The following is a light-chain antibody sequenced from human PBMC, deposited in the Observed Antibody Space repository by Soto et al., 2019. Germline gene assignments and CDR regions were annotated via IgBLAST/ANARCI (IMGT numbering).Light chain of an antibody. V-gene: IGKV1-5*01. Sequence: DIQMTQSPSTLSASIGDTVTITCRASQSIETWLAWYQQKPGKAPKLLIYDASSLQDGVPSRFSGSGSGTDFTLTISSLQPDDFATYYCQQYHTYSPWTFGQGTKVEIK. CDR1: QSIETW. CDR3: QQYHTYSPWT. CDR2: DAS. J-gene: IGKJ1*01.